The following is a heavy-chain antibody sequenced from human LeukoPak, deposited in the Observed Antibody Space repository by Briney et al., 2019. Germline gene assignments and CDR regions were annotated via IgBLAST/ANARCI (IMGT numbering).Heavy chain of an antibody. D-gene: IGHD5-18*01. CDR1: GGSISDYY. Sequence: SETLSLTCTISGGSISDYYWSWIRQPPGKGLEWIGYIYYSGSTNYNPSLKSRVTISVDTSKNQFSLKLSSVTAADTAVYYCARDDGGGYSYAFDPWGQGTLVTVSS. CDR2: IYYSGST. V-gene: IGHV4-59*01. J-gene: IGHJ5*02. CDR3: ARDDGGGYSYAFDP.